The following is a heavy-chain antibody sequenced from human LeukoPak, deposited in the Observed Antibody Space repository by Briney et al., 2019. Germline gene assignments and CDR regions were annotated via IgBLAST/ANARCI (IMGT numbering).Heavy chain of an antibody. Sequence: PGGSLRLSCATSGFTFTTFWMHWDRQAPGKVLVWVSRINHDGSSTNYADSVKGRFTISRDNAKNTVYLQMNSLRAEDTAVYYCVRDWGYDSSGYWQKYFDTWGQGTLVTVSS. V-gene: IGHV3-74*01. D-gene: IGHD3-22*01. CDR2: INHDGSST. CDR1: GFTFTTFW. CDR3: VRDWGYDSSGYWQKYFDT. J-gene: IGHJ4*02.